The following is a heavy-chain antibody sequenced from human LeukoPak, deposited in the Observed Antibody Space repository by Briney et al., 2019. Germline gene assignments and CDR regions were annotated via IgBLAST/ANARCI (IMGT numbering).Heavy chain of an antibody. Sequence: SETLSLTCTVSGGSISSSSYYWGWLRQPPGKGLEWIGSIYYSGSTYYNPSLKSRVTISVDTSKNQFSLKLSSVAAADTAVYYCASGIQLCTYWGQGTLVTVSS. CDR1: GGSISSSSYY. D-gene: IGHD5-18*01. J-gene: IGHJ4*02. CDR3: ASGIQLCTY. CDR2: IYYSGST. V-gene: IGHV4-39*01.